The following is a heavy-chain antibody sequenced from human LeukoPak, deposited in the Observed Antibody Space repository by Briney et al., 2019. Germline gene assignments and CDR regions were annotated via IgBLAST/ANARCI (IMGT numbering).Heavy chain of an antibody. J-gene: IGHJ5*02. CDR1: GYTFTVYY. Sequence: AASVTVSCKASGYTFTVYYMHWVRQAPGQGLEWMGWINPNSGGTNYAQKFQGRVTMTRDTSISTAYMELSRLRSDDTAVYYCARDTYYYGSGSPNENWFDPWGQGTLVTVS. V-gene: IGHV1-2*02. CDR2: INPNSGGT. D-gene: IGHD3-10*01. CDR3: ARDTYYYGSGSPNENWFDP.